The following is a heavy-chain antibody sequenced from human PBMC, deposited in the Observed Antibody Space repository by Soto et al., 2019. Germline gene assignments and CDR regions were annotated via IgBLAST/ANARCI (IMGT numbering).Heavy chain of an antibody. V-gene: IGHV4-4*02. Sequence: SETLSLTCAVSGGSISSSNWWSWVRQPPGKGLEWIGEIYHSGSTNYNPSLKSRVTISVDKSKNQFSLKLSSVTAADTAVYYCASLRATGYSSGWYYFDYWGQGTLVTVSS. CDR2: IYHSGST. CDR3: ASLRATGYSSGWYYFDY. D-gene: IGHD6-19*01. J-gene: IGHJ4*02. CDR1: GGSISSSNW.